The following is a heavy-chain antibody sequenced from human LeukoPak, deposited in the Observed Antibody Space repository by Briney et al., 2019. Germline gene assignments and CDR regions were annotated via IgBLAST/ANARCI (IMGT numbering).Heavy chain of an antibody. D-gene: IGHD3-22*01. Sequence: EASVKVSCKASGYTFTSYGISWVRQAPGQGLEWMGWISAYNGNTNYAQKLQGRVTMTTDTSTSTGYMELRSLRSDDTAVYYCARVSTGFYYDSSGYVGYWGQGTLVTVSS. J-gene: IGHJ4*02. CDR3: ARVSTGFYYDSSGYVGY. V-gene: IGHV1-18*01. CDR1: GYTFTSYG. CDR2: ISAYNGNT.